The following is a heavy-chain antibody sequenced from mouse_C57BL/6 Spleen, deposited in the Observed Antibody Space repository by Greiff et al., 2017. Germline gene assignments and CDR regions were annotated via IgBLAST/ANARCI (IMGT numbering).Heavy chain of an antibody. Sequence: EVQLQQSGPELVKPGDSVKISCKASGYSFTGYFMNWVMQSHGKSLEWIGRINPYHGDTFYNQTFKGKATLTGDKSSSTAHMELLSLTSEDSAVYYCARLYSSSPSYYAMDYWGQGTSVTVSS. CDR1: GYSFTGYF. V-gene: IGHV1-20*01. D-gene: IGHD1-1*01. J-gene: IGHJ4*01. CDR2: INPYHGDT. CDR3: ARLYSSSPSYYAMDY.